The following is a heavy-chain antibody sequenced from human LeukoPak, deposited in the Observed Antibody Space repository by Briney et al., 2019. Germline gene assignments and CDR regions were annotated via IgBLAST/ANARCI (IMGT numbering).Heavy chain of an antibody. CDR2: IIPIFGIA. J-gene: IGHJ4*02. D-gene: IGHD5-24*01. CDR1: GGTFSSYA. CDR3: ARLGDGYNSGYFDY. Sequence: GSSVKVSCKASGGTFSSYAISWVRQAPGRGLEWMGRIIPIFGIANYAQKFQGRVTITADKSTSTAYMELSSLRSEDTAVYYCARLGDGYNSGYFDYWGQGTLVTVSS. V-gene: IGHV1-69*04.